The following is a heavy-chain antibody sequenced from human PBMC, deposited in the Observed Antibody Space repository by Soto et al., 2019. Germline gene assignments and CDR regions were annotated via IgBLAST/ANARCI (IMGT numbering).Heavy chain of an antibody. CDR1: GFTFRDYA. CDR3: TREGAYTSPPYCYFYAMDV. D-gene: IGHD2-2*01. Sequence: GGSLRLSCKGSGFTFRDYAISWVRQAPGKGLQWVGFMRAKAFGGTTEYATFVKGRFTISRDDSKSVAYLQMNSLETEDTAVYYCTREGAYTSPPYCYFYAMDVWGQRTWVTVSS. V-gene: IGHV3-49*04. J-gene: IGHJ6*01. CDR2: MRAKAFGGTT.